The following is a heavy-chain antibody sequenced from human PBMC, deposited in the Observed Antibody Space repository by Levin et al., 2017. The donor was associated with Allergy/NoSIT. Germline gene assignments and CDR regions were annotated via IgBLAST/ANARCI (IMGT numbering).Heavy chain of an antibody. CDR2: VNPRGGST. V-gene: IGHV1-46*01. D-gene: IGHD5-24*01. CDR1: GYTFTDFY. Sequence: RASVKVSCKASGYTFTDFYIHWVRQAPGQGLEWMGIVNPRGGSTAYAQKFQGRVTMTKDTSTSTVYMELSSLRSEDTALYYCTKSLEADWGQGTLVTVSS. CDR3: TKSLEAD. J-gene: IGHJ4*02.